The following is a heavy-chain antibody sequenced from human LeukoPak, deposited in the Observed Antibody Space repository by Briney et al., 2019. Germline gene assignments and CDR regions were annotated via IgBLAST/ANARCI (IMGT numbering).Heavy chain of an antibody. V-gene: IGHV1-2*02. Sequence: ASVKVSCKASGYTFTSYYMHWVRQAPGQGLEWMGWINPNSGGTNYAQKFQGRATMTRDTSISTAYMELSRLRSDDTAVYYCARECSSSFVPNWFDPWGQGTLVTVSS. D-gene: IGHD6-13*01. J-gene: IGHJ5*02. CDR2: INPNSGGT. CDR1: GYTFTSYY. CDR3: ARECSSSFVPNWFDP.